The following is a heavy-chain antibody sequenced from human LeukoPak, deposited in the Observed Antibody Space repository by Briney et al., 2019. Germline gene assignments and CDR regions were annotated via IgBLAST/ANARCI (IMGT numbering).Heavy chain of an antibody. V-gene: IGHV1-2*02. J-gene: IGHJ4*02. CDR3: ARDDPSMIAALHY. Sequence: ASVKVSCKASGYIFSDYYMHWVRQAPGQGLEWLGWINPKSGAADYAQQFRGRVTMTRDTSINTDYMEMKRVTSDDTAVYYCARDDPSMIAALHYWGQGTLVTVSS. D-gene: IGHD6-6*01. CDR2: INPKSGAA. CDR1: GYIFSDYY.